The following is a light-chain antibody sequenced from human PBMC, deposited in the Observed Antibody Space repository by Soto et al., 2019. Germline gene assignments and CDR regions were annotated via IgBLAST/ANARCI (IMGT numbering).Light chain of an antibody. J-gene: IGLJ1*01. CDR2: DVS. CDR1: SSDVGGYNY. Sequence: QSVLTQPASVSGSPGQSITISCTRTSSDVGGYNYVSWYQQHPGKAPKLMIYDVSNRPSGVSNRFSSSKSGNTASLTISGLQAEDEADYYCSSYTSSSTLLYVFGTGTKLTVL. CDR3: SSYTSSSTLLYV. V-gene: IGLV2-14*01.